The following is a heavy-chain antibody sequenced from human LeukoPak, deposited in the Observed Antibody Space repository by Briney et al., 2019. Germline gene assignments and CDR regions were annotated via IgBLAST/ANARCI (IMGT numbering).Heavy chain of an antibody. V-gene: IGHV4-59*01. CDR3: ARIAAAGKVGGFDP. CDR1: GGSISSYY. Sequence: SETLSLTCTVSGGSISSYYWSWIRQPPGKGLEWIGYIYYSGSTNYNPSLKSRVTISVDTPKNQFSLKLSSVTAADTAVYYCARIAAAGKVGGFDPWGQGTLVTVSS. J-gene: IGHJ5*01. D-gene: IGHD6-13*01. CDR2: IYYSGST.